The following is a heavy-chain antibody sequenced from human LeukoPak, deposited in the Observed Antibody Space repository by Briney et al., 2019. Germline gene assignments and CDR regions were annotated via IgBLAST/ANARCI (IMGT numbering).Heavy chain of an antibody. J-gene: IGHJ4*02. D-gene: IGHD3-22*01. Sequence: GGSLGLSCVASGFTFSNYDMNWVRQAPGKGLEWVSFISSSSSYIYYADSVKGRFTISRDNAKKSLYLQMNSLRAEDTAVYYCARGRYDSRIFDYWGQGTLVTVSS. CDR2: ISSSSSYI. CDR3: ARGRYDSRIFDY. V-gene: IGHV3-21*01. CDR1: GFTFSNYD.